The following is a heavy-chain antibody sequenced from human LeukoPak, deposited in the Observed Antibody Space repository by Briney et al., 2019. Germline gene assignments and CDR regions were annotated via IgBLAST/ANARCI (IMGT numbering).Heavy chain of an antibody. D-gene: IGHD6-13*01. CDR2: ISYDGSNK. J-gene: IGHJ4*02. V-gene: IGHV3-30*14. CDR1: GFTFSSYA. Sequence: GGSLRLSCAASGFTFSSYAMHWVRQAPGKGLEWVAVISYDGSNKYYADSVKGRFTISRDNSKNTLYLRMNSLRAEDTAVYYCARLYSSSWYGDYFDYWGQGTLVTVSS. CDR3: ARLYSSSWYGDYFDY.